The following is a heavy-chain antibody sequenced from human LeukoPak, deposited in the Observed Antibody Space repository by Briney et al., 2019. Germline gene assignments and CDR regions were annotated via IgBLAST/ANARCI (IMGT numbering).Heavy chain of an antibody. Sequence: GGSLRLSCAASGFTFSPYNMNWVRQAPGKGLEWVSSITTSSSYIYYADSVKGRFTISRDNAKNSLYLQMNSLRAEGTAVYYCARESRGGEYYYDSSGYPDYWGQGTLVTVSS. CDR3: ARESRGGEYYYDSSGYPDY. CDR1: GFTFSPYN. D-gene: IGHD3-22*01. CDR2: ITTSSSYI. V-gene: IGHV3-21*01. J-gene: IGHJ4*02.